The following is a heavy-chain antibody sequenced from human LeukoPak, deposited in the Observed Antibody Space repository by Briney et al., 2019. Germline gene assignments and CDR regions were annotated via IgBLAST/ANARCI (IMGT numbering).Heavy chain of an antibody. V-gene: IGHV4-4*09. D-gene: IGHD2-15*01. CDR1: GGSISSYY. CDR3: ACVGFRYCSGGRYCPPTSAGGNWFDP. J-gene: IGHJ5*02. CDR2: IYTSGST. Sequence: SETLPLTCTVSGGSISSYYWSWLRQPPGKGLEWIGYIYTSGSTNYNPSLKSRVTISVDTSKNQFSLKLSSVTAADTAVYYCACVGFRYCSGGRYCPPTSAGGNWFDPWGQGTLVTVSS.